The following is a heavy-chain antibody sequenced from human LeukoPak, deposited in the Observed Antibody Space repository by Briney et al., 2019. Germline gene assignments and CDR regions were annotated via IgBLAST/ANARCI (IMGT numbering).Heavy chain of an antibody. CDR3: ARSTRSYSGYDFPAY. Sequence: SVMVSCKASGGTFSSYAISLVRQAPGQGLEWMGGIIPIFGTANYAQKFQGRVTITTDESTSTAYMELSSLRSEDTAVYYCARSTRSYSGYDFPAYWGQGTLVTVSS. J-gene: IGHJ4*02. D-gene: IGHD5-12*01. CDR2: IIPIFGTA. CDR1: GGTFSSYA. V-gene: IGHV1-69*05.